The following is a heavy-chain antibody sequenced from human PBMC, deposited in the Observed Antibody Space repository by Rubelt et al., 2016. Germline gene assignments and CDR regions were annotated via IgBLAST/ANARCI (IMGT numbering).Heavy chain of an antibody. Sequence: LEWMGWINAGNGNTKYSQKFQGRVTITRDTSASTAYMELSSLRSDDTAVYYCARAYYSSSWYIDYWGQGTLVTVSS. J-gene: IGHJ4*02. V-gene: IGHV1-3*01. D-gene: IGHD6-13*01. CDR3: ARAYYSSSWYIDY. CDR2: INAGNGNT.